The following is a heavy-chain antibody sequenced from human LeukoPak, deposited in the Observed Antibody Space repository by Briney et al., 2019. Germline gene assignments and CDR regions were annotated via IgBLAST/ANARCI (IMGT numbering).Heavy chain of an antibody. J-gene: IGHJ3*02. Sequence: GGSLRLSCAASGFTFSRYSMNWVRQAPGKGLEWVSDISSSSSTIFYADSVKGRFTISRDSAKNSLYLQMNSLRAEDTAVYYCARGGFDSSGYYYGAFDIWGQGTMVTVSS. D-gene: IGHD3-22*01. V-gene: IGHV3-48*04. CDR2: ISSSSSTI. CDR1: GFTFSRYS. CDR3: ARGGFDSSGYYYGAFDI.